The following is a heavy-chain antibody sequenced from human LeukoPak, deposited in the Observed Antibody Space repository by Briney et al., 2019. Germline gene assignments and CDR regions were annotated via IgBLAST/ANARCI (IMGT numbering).Heavy chain of an antibody. CDR3: ARAGGGLDV. Sequence: ASVKVSCKASGYSFTSYGITWVRQAPGQGLECMGIINPSGGSTSYAQKFQGRVTMTRDTSTSTVYMELSSLRSEDTAVYYCARAGGGLDVWGQGTTVTVSS. D-gene: IGHD1-26*01. CDR2: INPSGGST. CDR1: GYSFTSYG. V-gene: IGHV1-46*01. J-gene: IGHJ6*02.